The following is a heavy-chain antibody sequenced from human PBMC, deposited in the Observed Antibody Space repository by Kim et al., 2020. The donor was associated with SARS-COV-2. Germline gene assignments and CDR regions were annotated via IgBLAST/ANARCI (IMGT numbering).Heavy chain of an antibody. J-gene: IGHJ5*02. CDR3: ARLTQLLYGWFDP. Sequence: NYAQKFQGRLSITADESTSKAYLELSSLRSDDTAMYYCARLTQLLYGWFDPWGQGTLVTVSS. V-gene: IGHV1-69*01. D-gene: IGHD6-13*01.